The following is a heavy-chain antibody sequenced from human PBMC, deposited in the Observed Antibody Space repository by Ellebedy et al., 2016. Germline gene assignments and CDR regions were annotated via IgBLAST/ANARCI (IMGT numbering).Heavy chain of an antibody. V-gene: IGHV7-4-1*02. CDR1: GYTFTSYA. CDR3: ARDDPYYYDSSGKNWFDP. Sequence: ASVKVSCKASGYTFTSYAMNWVRQAPGQGLEWMGWINTNTGNPTYAQGFTGRFVFSLDTSVSTAYLQISSLKAEDTAVYYCARDDPYYYDSSGKNWFDPWGQGTLVTVSS. D-gene: IGHD3-22*01. J-gene: IGHJ5*02. CDR2: INTNTGNP.